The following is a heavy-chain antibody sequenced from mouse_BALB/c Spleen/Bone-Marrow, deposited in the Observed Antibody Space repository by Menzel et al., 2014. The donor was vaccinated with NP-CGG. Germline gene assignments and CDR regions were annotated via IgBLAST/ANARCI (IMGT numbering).Heavy chain of an antibody. D-gene: IGHD2-4*01. Sequence: EVKLMESGGGLVQPGGSLKLSCVTSGFTFSDYYMYWVRQTPEKRLEWVAYISNGGGSTYYPDTVKGRFTISRDNAKNTLYLQMSRLKSEDTAMYYCARHNYDETWFAYWGQGTLVTVSA. CDR2: ISNGGGST. CDR3: ARHNYDETWFAY. J-gene: IGHJ3*01. V-gene: IGHV5-12*02. CDR1: GFTFSDYY.